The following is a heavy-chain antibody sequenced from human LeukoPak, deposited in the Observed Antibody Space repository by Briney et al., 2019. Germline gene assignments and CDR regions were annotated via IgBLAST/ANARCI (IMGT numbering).Heavy chain of an antibody. CDR1: GEFFSGYY. CDR2: INHSGTT. Sequence: SETLSLTCDVYGEFFSGYYWSWIRQPPGKGLEWIGDINHSGTTKYNPSLKSRVTISVDTSKNQFSLKLSSVTAADTAVYYCARDKTATVTTGSLYYYYYYMDVWGKGTTVTVSS. D-gene: IGHD4-17*01. CDR3: ARDKTATVTTGSLYYYYYYMDV. V-gene: IGHV4-34*01. J-gene: IGHJ6*03.